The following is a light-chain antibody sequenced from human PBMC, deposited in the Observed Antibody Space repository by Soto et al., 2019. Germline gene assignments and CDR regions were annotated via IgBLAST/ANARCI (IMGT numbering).Light chain of an antibody. CDR1: QSVGGN. CDR3: QQYNDWPTIT. CDR2: GAS. J-gene: IGKJ5*01. V-gene: IGKV3-15*01. Sequence: EIVMTQSPVTLSVSPGERATLSCRASQSVGGNLAWYQQKPGQAPRLLIYGASTRATGLPARFSGSGSGTEFTLTISSLQSEDFAVYYCQQYNDWPTITFGQGTRLEIK.